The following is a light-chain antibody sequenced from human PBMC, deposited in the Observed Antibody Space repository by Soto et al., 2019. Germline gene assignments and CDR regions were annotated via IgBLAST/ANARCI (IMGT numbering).Light chain of an antibody. J-gene: IGLJ1*01. CDR1: SSDGGGYNY. CDR3: SSYTSSSTYV. CDR2: EVS. V-gene: IGLV2-14*01. Sequence: QAVLTQPASVSGSPGQSITISCTGTSSDGGGYNYVSWYQQHPGKAPKLMIYEVSNRPSGVSNRFSGSKSGNTASLTISGLQAEVEADYYCSSYTSSSTYVFGTGTKVTVL.